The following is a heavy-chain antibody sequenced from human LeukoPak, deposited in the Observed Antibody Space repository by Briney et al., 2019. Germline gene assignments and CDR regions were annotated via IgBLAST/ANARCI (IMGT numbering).Heavy chain of an antibody. Sequence: SETLSLTCAVYGGSFSGYYWSWIRQPPGKGLEWIGEINHSGSTNYNPSLKSRVTISVDTSKNQFSLKLSSVTAADTAVYYCARGRSTGHIVVVTASSHKFDYWGQGTLVTVSS. V-gene: IGHV4-34*01. D-gene: IGHD2-21*02. J-gene: IGHJ4*02. CDR3: ARGRSTGHIVVVTASSHKFDY. CDR2: INHSGST. CDR1: GGSFSGYY.